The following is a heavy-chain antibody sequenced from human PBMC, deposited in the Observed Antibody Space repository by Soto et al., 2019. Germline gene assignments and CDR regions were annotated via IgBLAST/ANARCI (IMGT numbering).Heavy chain of an antibody. CDR1: GGTFSSYA. CDR3: ARDRVTMIVRHGHWFAP. V-gene: IGHV1-69*06. CDR2: IIPIFGTA. Sequence: QVQLVQSGAEVKKPGSSVKVSCKASGGTFSSYAISWVRQAPGQGLEWMGGIIPIFGTANYAQKFQGRVTINADKSTRTAYMELCSLRYEDTAVYYCARDRVTMIVRHGHWFAPWGQGTLVTVSS. D-gene: IGHD3-22*01. J-gene: IGHJ5*02.